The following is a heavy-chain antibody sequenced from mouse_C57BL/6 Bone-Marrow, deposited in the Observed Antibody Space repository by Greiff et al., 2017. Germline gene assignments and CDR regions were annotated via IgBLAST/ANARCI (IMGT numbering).Heavy chain of an antibody. CDR3: ARPIYDGYPWYFDV. CDR1: GYTFTNYW. Sequence: QVQLQQSGAELVRPGTSVKMSCKASGYTFTNYWMHWVKQRPGQGLEWIGEIDPSDSYTNYNQKFKGKSTLTVDKSSSTAYMQLSSLTSEDSAVYYCARPIYDGYPWYFDVWGTGTTVTVSS. CDR2: IDPSDSYT. J-gene: IGHJ1*03. D-gene: IGHD2-3*01. V-gene: IGHV1-69*01.